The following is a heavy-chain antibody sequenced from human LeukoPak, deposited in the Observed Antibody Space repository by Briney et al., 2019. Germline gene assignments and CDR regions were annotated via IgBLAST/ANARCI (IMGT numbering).Heavy chain of an antibody. D-gene: IGHD1-26*01. CDR3: ARVGGATAVTMYFEY. J-gene: IGHJ4*02. V-gene: IGHV3-21*01. CDR2: ISSSSSYI. CDR1: GFTFSSYS. Sequence: GGSLRLSCAASGFTFSSYSMNWVRQAPGKGLEWVSSISSSSSYIYYADSVKGRFTISRDNAKKTLYLQMNSLRDEDTAVYYCARVGGATAVTMYFEYWGQGTLVTVSS.